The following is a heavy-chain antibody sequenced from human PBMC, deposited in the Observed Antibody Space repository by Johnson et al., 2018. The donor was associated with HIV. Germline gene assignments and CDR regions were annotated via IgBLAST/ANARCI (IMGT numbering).Heavy chain of an antibody. CDR2: LFSGGNT. D-gene: IGHD4-17*01. Sequence: VQLVESGGGLVQPGGSLRLSCAASGFTVSSYYMSWVRQAPGKGLEWVTVLFSGGNTYYADSVKGRFTISRDNSKNTQYLQMNSLRAEDTAVYYCANGKPARDYVDDDAFDIWGQGTMVTVSS. CDR3: ANGKPARDYVDDDAFDI. CDR1: GFTVSSYY. V-gene: IGHV3-66*01. J-gene: IGHJ3*02.